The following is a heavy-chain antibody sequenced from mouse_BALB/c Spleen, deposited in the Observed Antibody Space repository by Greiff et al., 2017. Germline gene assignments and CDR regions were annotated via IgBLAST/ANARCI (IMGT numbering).Heavy chain of an antibody. J-gene: IGHJ3*01. CDR1: GFSLTSYG. CDR3: GRGEGYDGGLAY. CDR2: IWAGGST. D-gene: IGHD2-14*01. V-gene: IGHV2-9*02. Sequence: HVQLQQSGPGLVAPSQSLSITCTVSGFSLTSYGVHWVRQPPGKGLEWLGVIWAGGSTNYNSALLSRLSISKDNSKSQVFLKMNSLQTDDTTMYYCGRGEGYDGGLAYWGQGTLVNVAA.